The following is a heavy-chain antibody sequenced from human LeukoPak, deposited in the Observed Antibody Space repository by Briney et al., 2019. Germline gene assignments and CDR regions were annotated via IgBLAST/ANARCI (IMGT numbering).Heavy chain of an antibody. CDR1: GFTFSRYS. V-gene: IGHV3-23*01. Sequence: GGSLRLSCAASGFTFSRYSMSWVRQAPGKGLEWVSAISGSGTTLYYADSVKGRFTISRDNSKNTLYLQINSLRAEDTAVYYCAKDSGGTYFYYYYYMDVWARGPRSPSP. J-gene: IGHJ6*03. CDR3: AKDSGGTYFYYYYYMDV. CDR2: ISGSGTTL. D-gene: IGHD1-26*01.